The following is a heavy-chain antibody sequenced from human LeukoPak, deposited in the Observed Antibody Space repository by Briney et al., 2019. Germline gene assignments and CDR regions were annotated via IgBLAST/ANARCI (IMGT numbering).Heavy chain of an antibody. Sequence: GGSLRLSCAASGFTFSSYTMSWVRQAPGKGLEWVSSISSSSSYIYYADSVKGRFTISRDNAKNSLYLQMNSLRAEDTAVYYCARDLHPWGDGYNPPHYWGQGTLVTVSS. J-gene: IGHJ4*02. V-gene: IGHV3-21*01. D-gene: IGHD5-24*01. CDR1: GFTFSSYT. CDR2: ISSSSSYI. CDR3: ARDLHPWGDGYNPPHY.